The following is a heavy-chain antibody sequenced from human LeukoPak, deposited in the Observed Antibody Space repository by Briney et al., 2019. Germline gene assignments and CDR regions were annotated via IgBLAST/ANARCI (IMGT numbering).Heavy chain of an antibody. CDR1: GGTFSSYA. J-gene: IGHJ1*01. V-gene: IGHV1-69*13. CDR3: ARADPNYYDSSGSYFQH. Sequence: SVKVSCKASGGTFSSYAISWVQQAPGQGLEWMGGIIPIFGTANYAQKFQGRVTITADESTSTAYMELSSLRSEDTAVYYCARADPNYYDSSGSYFQHWGQGTLVTVSS. CDR2: IIPIFGTA. D-gene: IGHD3-22*01.